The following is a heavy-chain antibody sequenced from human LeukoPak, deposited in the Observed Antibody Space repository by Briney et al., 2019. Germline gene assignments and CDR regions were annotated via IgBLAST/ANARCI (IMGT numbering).Heavy chain of an antibody. Sequence: ESLKISCKGSGYSFTSYWIGWVRQMPGKGLEWMGIIYPGDSDTRYSPSFQGQVTISADKSISTAYLQWGSLKASDTAMYYCARLPYCSSTSCYHWFDPWGQGTLVTVSS. V-gene: IGHV5-51*01. CDR2: IYPGDSDT. J-gene: IGHJ5*02. D-gene: IGHD2-2*01. CDR1: GYSFTSYW. CDR3: ARLPYCSSTSCYHWFDP.